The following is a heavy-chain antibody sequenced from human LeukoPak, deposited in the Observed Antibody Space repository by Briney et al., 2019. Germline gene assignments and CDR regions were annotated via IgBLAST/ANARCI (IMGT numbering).Heavy chain of an antibody. CDR3: AREMDYYYGMDV. D-gene: IGHD5-24*01. CDR1: GYTFTSYA. Sequence: VASVKVSCKASGYTFTSYAMNWVRQAPGQGLEWMGRIIPILGIANYAQKFQGRVTITADKSTSTAYMELGSLRSEDTAVYYCAREMDYYYGMDVWGQGTTVTVSS. J-gene: IGHJ6*02. V-gene: IGHV1-69*04. CDR2: IIPILGIA.